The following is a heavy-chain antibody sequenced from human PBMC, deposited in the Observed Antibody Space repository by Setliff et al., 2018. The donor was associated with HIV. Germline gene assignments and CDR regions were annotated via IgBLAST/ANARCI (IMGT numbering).Heavy chain of an antibody. V-gene: IGHV3-21*01. CDR2: ISSSSSYI. J-gene: IGHJ6*02. CDR1: GFTFSSYS. Sequence: GGSLRLSCAASGFTFSSYSMNWVRQAPGKGLEWVSSISSSSSYIYYADSVKGRFTISRDNAKNSLYLQMNSLRAEDTAVYYCARDPCSSTSCSKGKNGMDVWGQGTTVTVSS. CDR3: ARDPCSSTSCSKGKNGMDV. D-gene: IGHD2-2*01.